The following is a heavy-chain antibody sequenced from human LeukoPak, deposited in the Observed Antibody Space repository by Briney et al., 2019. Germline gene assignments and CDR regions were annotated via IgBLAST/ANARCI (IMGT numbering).Heavy chain of an antibody. CDR3: ARGLPARRGAFDI. D-gene: IGHD2-2*01. J-gene: IGHJ3*02. CDR1: GFTFSSFI. Sequence: PGGSLRLSCAASAASGFTFSSFIMNWVRQAPGKGLEWVSYISSGNSPIYYADSVKGRFTISRDNAKNSLYLQMNSLRAEDTAVYYCARGLPARRGAFDIWGQGTKVTVSS. CDR2: ISSGNSPI. V-gene: IGHV3-48*01.